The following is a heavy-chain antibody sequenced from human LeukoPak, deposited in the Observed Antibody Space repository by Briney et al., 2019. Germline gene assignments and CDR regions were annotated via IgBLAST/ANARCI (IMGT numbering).Heavy chain of an antibody. Sequence: SEALSLTCTVSGGSISSSSYYWGWIRQPPGKGLEWIGSIYYSGSTYYNPSLKSRVTISVDTSKNQFSLKLSSVTAADTAVYYCARHLPTYYYDSSGYYPVAFDIWGKGTMVTVSS. D-gene: IGHD3-22*01. CDR3: ARHLPTYYYDSSGYYPVAFDI. J-gene: IGHJ3*02. CDR1: GGSISSSSYY. CDR2: IYYSGST. V-gene: IGHV4-39*01.